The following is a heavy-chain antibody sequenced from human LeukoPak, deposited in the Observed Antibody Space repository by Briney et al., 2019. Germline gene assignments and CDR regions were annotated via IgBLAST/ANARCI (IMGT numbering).Heavy chain of an antibody. J-gene: IGHJ6*02. Sequence: GESLKISCKGSGYSFTSYWIGWVRQMPGKGLEWMGIIYPGDSDTRYSPSFQGQVTISADKSISTAYLQWSSLKASDTAMYYCVRHVLSAAGLYGMDVWGQGTTVTVSS. CDR2: IYPGDSDT. V-gene: IGHV5-51*01. D-gene: IGHD6-13*01. CDR1: GYSFTSYW. CDR3: VRHVLSAAGLYGMDV.